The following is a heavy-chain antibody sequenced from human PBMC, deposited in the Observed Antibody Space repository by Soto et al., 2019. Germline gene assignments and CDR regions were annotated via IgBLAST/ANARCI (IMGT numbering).Heavy chain of an antibody. J-gene: IGHJ4*02. CDR3: AHNEDTSSRYAEH. Sequence: QITLKESGPTLVKPTQTLTLTCTFSGFSLSTSGVNVGWIRQPPGKALEWLALIYWDGNKSRRPSLLSRLTITKDITTNQVVPTMTNMDPGDTATYFCAHNEDTSSRYAEHWGQGSPVTVSS. D-gene: IGHD2-2*01. CDR1: GFSLSTSGVN. CDR2: IYWDGNK. V-gene: IGHV2-5*02.